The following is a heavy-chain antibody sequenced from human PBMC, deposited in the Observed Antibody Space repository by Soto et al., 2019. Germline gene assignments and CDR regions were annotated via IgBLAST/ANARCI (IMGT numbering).Heavy chain of an antibody. CDR2: INHSGST. D-gene: IGHD3-22*01. Sequence: SETLSLTCAVYGGSFSGYYWSWIRQPPGKGLEWVGEINHSGSTNYNPSLKSRVTISVDTSKNQFSLKLSSVTAADTAVYYCARGATMIVVAPEVYYYGMDVWGQGTTVTVSS. V-gene: IGHV4-34*01. CDR1: GGSFSGYY. J-gene: IGHJ6*02. CDR3: ARGATMIVVAPEVYYYGMDV.